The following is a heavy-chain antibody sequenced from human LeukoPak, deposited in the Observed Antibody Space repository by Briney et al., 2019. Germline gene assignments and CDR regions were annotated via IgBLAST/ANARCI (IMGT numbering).Heavy chain of an antibody. J-gene: IGHJ4*02. D-gene: IGHD6-13*01. CDR2: ISWNSGSI. Sequence: GGSLRLSCAASGFTFSPYWMHWVRQAPGKGLEWVSGISWNSGSIGYADSVKGRFTISRDNAKNSLYLQMNSLRAEDTALYYCAKDADRAAAGLDFDYWGQGTLVTVSS. CDR1: GFTFSPYW. CDR3: AKDADRAAAGLDFDY. V-gene: IGHV3-9*01.